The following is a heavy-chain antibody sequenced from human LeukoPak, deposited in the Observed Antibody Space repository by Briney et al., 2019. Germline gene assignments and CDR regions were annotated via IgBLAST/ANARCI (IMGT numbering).Heavy chain of an antibody. CDR2: INSDGSST. J-gene: IGHJ4*02. D-gene: IGHD5-18*01. CDR3: ARIFSYGALRDY. CDR1: GFTFSSYW. V-gene: IGHV3-74*01. Sequence: GGSLRLSCAASGFTFSSYWMHWVRQAPGKGLVWVSRINSDGSSTSYADSVKGRFTISRDNAKNTLYLQMNSLRAEDTAVYYCARIFSYGALRDYWGQGTLVTVSS.